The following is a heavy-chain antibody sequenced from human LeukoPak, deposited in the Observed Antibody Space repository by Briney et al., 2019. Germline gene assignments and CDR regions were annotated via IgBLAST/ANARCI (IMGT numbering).Heavy chain of an antibody. CDR2: ISAYNGNT. D-gene: IGHD2-2*01. V-gene: IGHV1-18*01. CDR1: GYTFISYG. CDR3: ARSGYCSSTSCYAYGLLNYYYYYGMDV. J-gene: IGHJ6*02. Sequence: ASVKVSCKASGYTFISYGISWVRQAPGQGLEWMGWISAYNGNTNYAQKLQGRVTMTTDTSTSTAYMELRSLRSDDTAVYYCARSGYCSSTSCYAYGLLNYYYYYGMDVWGQGTTVTVSS.